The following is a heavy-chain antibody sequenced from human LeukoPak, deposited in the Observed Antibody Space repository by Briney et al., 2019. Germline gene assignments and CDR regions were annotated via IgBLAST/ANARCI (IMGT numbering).Heavy chain of an antibody. J-gene: IGHJ4*02. CDR3: ARGEKPYDY. V-gene: IGHV1-18*01. Sequence: ASVKVSCKTSGYTFTYYVISWVRQAPGQGLEWMGWINAYNGNTNDAQKFQGRVTMTTDTSTSTAYMELRSLRSDDTAVYYCARGEKPYDYWGQGTLVYVSS. CDR2: INAYNGNT. CDR1: GYTFTYYV. D-gene: IGHD1-26*01.